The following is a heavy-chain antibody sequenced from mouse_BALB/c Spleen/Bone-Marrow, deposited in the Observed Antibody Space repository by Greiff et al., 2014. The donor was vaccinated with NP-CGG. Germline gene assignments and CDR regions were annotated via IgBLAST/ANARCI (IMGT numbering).Heavy chain of an antibody. Sequence: VKLMESGPSLVAPSQSLSITCTVSGFSLTSYGVHWVRQPPGKGLEWLGVIWAGGSTNYNSALMSRLSISKDNSKSQVFLKMNSLQTDDTAMYYCARDYGSSYYAMDYWGQGTSVTVSS. CDR3: ARDYGSSYYAMDY. CDR1: GFSLTSYG. D-gene: IGHD1-1*01. J-gene: IGHJ4*01. CDR2: IWAGGST. V-gene: IGHV2-9*02.